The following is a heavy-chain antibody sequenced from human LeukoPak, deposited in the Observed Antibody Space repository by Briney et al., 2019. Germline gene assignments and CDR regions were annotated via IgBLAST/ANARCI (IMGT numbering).Heavy chain of an antibody. CDR3: ASTIGPGYSYSEGYYYYGMDV. CDR1: GFTFSSYA. CDR2: ISYDGSNK. Sequence: LAGGSLRLSCAASGFTFSSYAMHWVRQAPGKGLEWVAVISYDGSNKYYADSVKGRFTISRDNSKNTLYLQMNSLRAEDTAVYYCASTIGPGYSYSEGYYYYGMDVWGQGTTVTVSS. D-gene: IGHD5-18*01. J-gene: IGHJ6*02. V-gene: IGHV3-30-3*01.